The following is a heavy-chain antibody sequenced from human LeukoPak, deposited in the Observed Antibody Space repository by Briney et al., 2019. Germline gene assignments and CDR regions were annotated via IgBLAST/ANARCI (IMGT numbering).Heavy chain of an antibody. CDR1: GFTFTTYG. CDR3: AREAIVDDAFDV. D-gene: IGHD2-15*01. Sequence: GGSLRLSCAASGFTFTTYGMHWVRQAPGKGLEWISYISNGAGGTIHYADSVKGRFTISRDNAKNSVFLQMNSLRDEDTAVYYCAREAIVDDAFDVWGQGTVVTVSS. CDR2: ISNGAGGTI. J-gene: IGHJ3*01. V-gene: IGHV3-48*02.